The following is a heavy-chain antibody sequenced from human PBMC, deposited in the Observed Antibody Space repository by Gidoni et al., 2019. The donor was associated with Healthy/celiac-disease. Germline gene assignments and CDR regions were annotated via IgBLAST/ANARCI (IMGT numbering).Heavy chain of an antibody. Sequence: QVQLVESGGGVVQPGRSLRLSCAASGFTFSSYAMHWVRQAPGKGLEWVAVISYDGSNKYYADSMKGRFTISRDNSKNTLYLQMNSLRAEDTAVYYCARDGGVKESAANDFDYWGQGTLVTVSS. V-gene: IGHV3-30-3*01. D-gene: IGHD2-2*01. J-gene: IGHJ4*02. CDR3: ARDGGVKESAANDFDY. CDR2: ISYDGSNK. CDR1: GFTFSSYA.